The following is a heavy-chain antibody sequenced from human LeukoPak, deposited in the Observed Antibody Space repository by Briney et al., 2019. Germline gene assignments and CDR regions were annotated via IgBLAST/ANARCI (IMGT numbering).Heavy chain of an antibody. Sequence: RGSLRLSCAASGFTFSRSWMSWVRQAPGKGLEWVANIKQDGSEKYYVDSVKGRFTISRDNAKNSLYLQMNSLRAEDTAVYYCTGARFDPWGQGTLVTVSS. J-gene: IGHJ5*02. CDR3: TGARFDP. V-gene: IGHV3-7*04. D-gene: IGHD6-6*01. CDR2: IKQDGSEK. CDR1: GFTFSRSW.